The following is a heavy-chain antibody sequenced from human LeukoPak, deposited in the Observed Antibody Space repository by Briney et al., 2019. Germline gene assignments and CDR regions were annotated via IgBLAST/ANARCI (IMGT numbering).Heavy chain of an antibody. D-gene: IGHD4/OR15-4a*01. V-gene: IGHV3-21*01. CDR2: ISSSSTYI. J-gene: IGHJ3*02. CDR3: ARVRFAGPQAFDI. Sequence: GGSLRLSCAASTFTLSSYTMNWVRQAPGKGLEWVSSISSSSTYISYADSVKGRFTISRDNAKNSMALQMNSLRAEDTAVYYCARVRFAGPQAFDIWGQGTTVTVAS. CDR1: TFTLSSYT.